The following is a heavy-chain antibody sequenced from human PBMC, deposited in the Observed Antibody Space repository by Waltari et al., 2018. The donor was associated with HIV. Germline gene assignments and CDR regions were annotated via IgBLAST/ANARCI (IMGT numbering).Heavy chain of an antibody. Sequence: QVQLVQSGAEVKKPGASVKVSCKVSGYTLTELSMHWVRQAPGKGLEWMGGFDPEDGETIYAQRFQGRVTMTEDTSTDTAYMELSSLRSEDTAVYYCATDALSPGIAAAGTNYWGQGTLVTVSS. V-gene: IGHV1-24*01. J-gene: IGHJ4*02. CDR2: FDPEDGET. CDR1: GYTLTELS. D-gene: IGHD6-13*01. CDR3: ATDALSPGIAAAGTNY.